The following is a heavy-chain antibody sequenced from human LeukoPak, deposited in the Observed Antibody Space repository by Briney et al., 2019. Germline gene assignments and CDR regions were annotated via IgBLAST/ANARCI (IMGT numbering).Heavy chain of an antibody. CDR1: GFTFSSYA. J-gene: IGHJ4*02. Sequence: PGGSLRLSCAASGFTFSSYAMSWVRQAPGKGLEWVSAISGSGGSTYYADSVKGRFTISRDNSKNTLYLQMNSLRAEDTAVYYCAKRAYYDSSGYYYRAGFDYWGQGTLVTVSS. CDR3: AKRAYYDSSGYYYRAGFDY. D-gene: IGHD3-22*01. V-gene: IGHV3-23*01. CDR2: ISGSGGST.